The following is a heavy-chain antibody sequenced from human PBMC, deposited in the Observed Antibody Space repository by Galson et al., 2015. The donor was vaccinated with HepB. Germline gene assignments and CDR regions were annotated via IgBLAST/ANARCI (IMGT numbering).Heavy chain of an antibody. J-gene: IGHJ5*02. CDR2: MNPNSGNT. D-gene: IGHD4-17*01. Sequence: SVKVSCKASGYTFIGYDIHWVRQVTGQGLEWMGWMNPNSGNTGYAQKFQGRVTMTRNTSISTAYMELSSLRSEDTAVYYCARGRTLYGDCGGWFDPWGQGTLVTVPS. CDR3: ARGRTLYGDCGGWFDP. CDR1: GYTFIGYD. V-gene: IGHV1-8*02.